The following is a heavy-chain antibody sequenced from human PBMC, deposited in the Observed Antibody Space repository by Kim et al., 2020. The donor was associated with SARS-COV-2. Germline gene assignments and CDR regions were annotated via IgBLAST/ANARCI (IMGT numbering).Heavy chain of an antibody. CDR2: IYTSGRT. CDR3: ASALGN. J-gene: IGHJ4*02. Sequence: SETLSLTYTVSGDSLSSDYWSWNRQPAGKGLEWIGRIYTSGRTNYNPSLQSRVTMSVDMSKNQFSLKLSSVTAADTAVYYCASALGNWGQGTLVTVSS. CDR1: GDSLSSDY. D-gene: IGHD3-16*02. V-gene: IGHV4-4*07.